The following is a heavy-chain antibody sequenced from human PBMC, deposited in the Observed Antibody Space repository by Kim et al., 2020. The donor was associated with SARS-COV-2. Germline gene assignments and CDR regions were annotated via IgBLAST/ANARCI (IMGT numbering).Heavy chain of an antibody. V-gene: IGHV3-48*01. D-gene: IGHD6-13*01. CDR3: ARSIAAADWFDP. J-gene: IGHJ5*02. Sequence: YYAETGKGRLTISRDNAKTSLYRKMNSLRAEDTAVYYCARSIAAADWFDPWGQGTLVTVSS.